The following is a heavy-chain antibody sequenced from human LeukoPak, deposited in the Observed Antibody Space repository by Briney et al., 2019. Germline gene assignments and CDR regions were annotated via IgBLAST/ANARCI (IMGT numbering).Heavy chain of an antibody. Sequence: PSKTLSLTCTVSGGSISSGNYYWSWIRQHPGKGLEWIGYIHHSGSTYYNPSLKSRVIISVDTSKNQFSLKLSSVTAADTAVYYCASYGSGSYRFDPWGQGTLVTVSS. J-gene: IGHJ5*02. CDR2: IHHSGST. CDR1: GGSISSGNYY. CDR3: ASYGSGSYRFDP. D-gene: IGHD3-10*01. V-gene: IGHV4-31*03.